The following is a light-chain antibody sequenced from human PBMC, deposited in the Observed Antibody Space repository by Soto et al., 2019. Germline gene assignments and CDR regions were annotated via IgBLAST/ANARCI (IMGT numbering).Light chain of an antibody. Sequence: EIVMTQSPATLSVSPGERATLSCRASQSVRSNLAWYQQKPGQAPRLLIYGASTRATGIPARFSGSGSGTEFTLTISRLKSEDFAVYYCQQYNDWPAITFGQGTRLEIK. CDR1: QSVRSN. CDR3: QQYNDWPAIT. V-gene: IGKV3-15*01. J-gene: IGKJ5*01. CDR2: GAS.